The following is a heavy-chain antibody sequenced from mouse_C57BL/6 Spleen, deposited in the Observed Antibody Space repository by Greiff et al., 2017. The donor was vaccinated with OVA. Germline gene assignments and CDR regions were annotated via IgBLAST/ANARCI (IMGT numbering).Heavy chain of an antibody. CDR2: IYPGDGDT. D-gene: IGHD1-1*01. CDR3: ARERVNYYGSSFVDY. CDR1: GYAFSSSW. Sequence: QVQLKESGPELVKPGASVKISCKASGYAFSSSWMNWVKQRPGKGLEWIGRIYPGDGDTNYNGKFKGKATLTADKSSSTAYMQLSSLTSEDSAVYFCARERVNYYGSSFVDYWGQGTTLTVSS. J-gene: IGHJ2*01. V-gene: IGHV1-82*01.